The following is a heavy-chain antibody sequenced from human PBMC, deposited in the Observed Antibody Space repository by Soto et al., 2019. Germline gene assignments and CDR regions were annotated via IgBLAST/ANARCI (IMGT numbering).Heavy chain of an antibody. CDR2: LSSDGGDT. CDR3: ATTIIRYFFDN. D-gene: IGHD3-9*01. Sequence: EVQLLESGGDLVQPGGSLRLSCAGSGFTITNYAMTWVRQAPGKGLEWVSLLSSDGGDTYYADSVKGRVTISRDTSTNTLYLQINILRAEDTAVYYCATTIIRYFFDNWGQGTLVTVSS. CDR1: GFTITNYA. J-gene: IGHJ4*02. V-gene: IGHV3-23*01.